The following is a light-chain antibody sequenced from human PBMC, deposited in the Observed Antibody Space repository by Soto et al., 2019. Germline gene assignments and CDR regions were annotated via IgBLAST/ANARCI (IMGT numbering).Light chain of an antibody. CDR1: KLGDKY. CDR3: QAWDSSTHVV. Sequence: SYELTQPPSESMSPGQTASITCSGDKLGDKYACWYQQKPGQSPVLVIYQDSKRPSGIPERFSGSNSGNTATLTISGTQAMDESDYYCQAWDSSTHVVFGGGTKLTLL. V-gene: IGLV3-1*01. CDR2: QDS. J-gene: IGLJ2*01.